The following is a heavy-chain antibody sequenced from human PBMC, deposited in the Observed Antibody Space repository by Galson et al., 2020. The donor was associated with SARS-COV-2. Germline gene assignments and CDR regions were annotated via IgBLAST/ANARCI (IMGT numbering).Heavy chain of an antibody. CDR2: IELNGREK. J-gene: IGHJ5*02. Sequence: PGKGLEWVANIELNGREKFYVDSVKGRFTISRDNAKNSLYLQMNSLRAEDTAVYYCARERALGYCSTNSCRSFDPWGQGLLVTVSS. CDR3: ARERALGYCSTNSCRSFDP. V-gene: IGHV3-7*01. D-gene: IGHD2-2*01.